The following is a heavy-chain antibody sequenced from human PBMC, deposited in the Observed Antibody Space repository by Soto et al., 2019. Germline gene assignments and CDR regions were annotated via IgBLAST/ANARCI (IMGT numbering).Heavy chain of an antibody. D-gene: IGHD6-19*01. CDR1: GYIFTAYS. Sequence: ASVKVSCKASGYIFTAYSMHWVRQAPGQGLEWVGWFNPNSGDTIYAQKFQGRVTLTGDTSISTAYMELYSLTSDDTAVYYCAREASAVISLDYWGQGTLVTDSS. CDR3: AREASAVISLDY. V-gene: IGHV1-2*02. CDR2: FNPNSGDT. J-gene: IGHJ4*02.